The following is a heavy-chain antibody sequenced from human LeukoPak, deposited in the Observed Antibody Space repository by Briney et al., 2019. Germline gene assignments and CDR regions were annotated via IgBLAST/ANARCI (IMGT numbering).Heavy chain of an antibody. CDR2: ISSSSSYI. Sequence: GGSLRLSCAASGFTFSSYSMNWVRQTPGKGLEWVSSISSSSSYIFYADSVKGRFTMSRDNAKKSLFLQMNSLRAEGTALYYCARDLYGGSAWGAFDIWGQGTMVTVSS. CDR1: GFTFSSYS. D-gene: IGHD4-23*01. V-gene: IGHV3-21*04. J-gene: IGHJ3*02. CDR3: ARDLYGGSAWGAFDI.